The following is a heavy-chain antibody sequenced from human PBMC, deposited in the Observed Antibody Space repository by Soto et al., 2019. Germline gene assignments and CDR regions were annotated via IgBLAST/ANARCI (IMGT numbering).Heavy chain of an antibody. CDR1: GFTFSDYY. J-gene: IGHJ4*02. CDR2: ISTSSDYT. D-gene: IGHD3-16*01. Sequence: PGGSLRLSCAASGFTFSDYYMSWLRQAPGKGLEWISYISTSSDYTYYADSVKGRFTVSRDNSKNSLYLQMNRLRAEDTAVYYCARVLLGRDYIDYWGPGTLVTVSS. CDR3: ARVLLGRDYIDY. V-gene: IGHV3-11*06.